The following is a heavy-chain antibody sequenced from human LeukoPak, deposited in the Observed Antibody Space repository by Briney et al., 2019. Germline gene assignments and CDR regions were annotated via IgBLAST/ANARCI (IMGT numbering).Heavy chain of an antibody. Sequence: ASVKVSCKASGGPSNSYAINWVRQAPGQGLEWMGRIIVILGKVNYAQKFQGRLTITADKSTRTAYMDLNNLASEDTAIYFCARYIHPQGLIGYAMDVWGQGTTVIVSS. D-gene: IGHD2-15*01. CDR2: IIVILGKV. CDR1: GGPSNSYA. CDR3: ARYIHPQGLIGYAMDV. V-gene: IGHV1-69*04. J-gene: IGHJ6*02.